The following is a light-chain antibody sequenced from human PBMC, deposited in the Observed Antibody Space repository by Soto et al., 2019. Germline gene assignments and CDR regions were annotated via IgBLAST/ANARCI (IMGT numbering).Light chain of an antibody. CDR2: KAS. CDR3: QNYNSYSEA. J-gene: IGKJ1*01. CDR1: QTISSW. Sequence: DIQMTQSPSTLSGSVGDRFTITCRASQTISSWLAWYQQKPGKAPKLLIYKASTLKSGVPSRFSGSGSGTECTLTISSLQPDDFANYYCQNYNSYSEAFGQGTKVELK. V-gene: IGKV1-5*03.